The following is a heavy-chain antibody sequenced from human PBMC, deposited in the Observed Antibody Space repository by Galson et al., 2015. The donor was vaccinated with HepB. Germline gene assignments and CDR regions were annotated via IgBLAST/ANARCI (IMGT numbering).Heavy chain of an antibody. V-gene: IGHV4-39*01. J-gene: IGHJ4*02. Sequence: ETLSLTCTVSGGSISSSSYYWGWIRRPPGKGLEWIGSIYYSGSTYYNPSLKSRVTISVDTSKNQFSLKLSSVTAADTAVYYCASAYSSGWFTFFLLDYWGQGTLVTVSS. CDR2: IYYSGST. CDR3: ASAYSSGWFTFFLLDY. CDR1: GGSISSSSYY. D-gene: IGHD6-19*01.